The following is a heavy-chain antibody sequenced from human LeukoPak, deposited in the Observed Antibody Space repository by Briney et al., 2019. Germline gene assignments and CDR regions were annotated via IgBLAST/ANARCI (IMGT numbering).Heavy chain of an antibody. V-gene: IGHV4-39*01. D-gene: IGHD6-19*01. CDR3: ARRRIVVAGAFDY. J-gene: IGHJ4*02. CDR2: VYYSGST. CDR1: GGSISSSSYY. Sequence: SETLSLTCTVSGGSISSSSYYWAWIRQPPGKGLEWIGSVYYSGSTYYNPSLKSRVTISVDTSKNQFSLELSSVTAADTAVYYSARRRIVVAGAFDYWGQGTLVTVSS.